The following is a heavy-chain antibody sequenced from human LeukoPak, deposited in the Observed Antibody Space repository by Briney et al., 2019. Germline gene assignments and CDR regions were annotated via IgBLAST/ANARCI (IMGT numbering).Heavy chain of an antibody. CDR1: GYTFTGYY. J-gene: IGHJ4*02. CDR2: INPNSGGT. V-gene: IGHV1-2*02. CDR3: ARDLTTGDSGWPGDIGC. D-gene: IGHD6-19*01. Sequence: ASVKVSCKASGYTFTGYYMHWVRQAPGQGLEWMGWINPNSGGTNYAQKFQGRVTMTRDTSISTAYMELSRLRSDDTAVYYCARDLTTGDSGWPGDIGCWGQGTLVTVSS.